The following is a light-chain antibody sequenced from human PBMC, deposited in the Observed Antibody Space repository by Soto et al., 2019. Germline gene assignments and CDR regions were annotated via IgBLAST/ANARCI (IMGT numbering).Light chain of an antibody. V-gene: IGLV2-8*01. CDR1: SSDVGGYNY. J-gene: IGLJ1*01. CDR2: EVN. CDR3: SSYAGSSNV. Sequence: QYALTQPASVSGSPGKSITISCPGTSSDVGGYNYVSWYQQHPGKAPKLMIYEVNKRPSGVPDRFSGSKSGNTASLTVSGLQAEDEADYYCSSYAGSSNVFGTGTKVTVL.